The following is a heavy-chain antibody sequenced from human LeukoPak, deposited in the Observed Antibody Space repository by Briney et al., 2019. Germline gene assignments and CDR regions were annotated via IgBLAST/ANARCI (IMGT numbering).Heavy chain of an antibody. J-gene: IGHJ4*02. V-gene: IGHV4-4*02. D-gene: IGHD6-19*01. CDR1: GGSISSSNW. CDR2: IYHSGST. Sequence: SETLSLTCAVSGGSISSSNWWSWVRQPPGKGLEWIGEIYHSGSTTYNPSLKSRVTISVDPSKNQFSLKLSSVTAADTAVYYCAREMGSGSEFDFWGQGTLVTVSS. CDR3: AREMGSGSEFDF.